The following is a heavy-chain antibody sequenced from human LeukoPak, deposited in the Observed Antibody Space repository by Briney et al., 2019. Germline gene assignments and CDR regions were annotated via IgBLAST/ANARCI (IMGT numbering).Heavy chain of an antibody. D-gene: IGHD6-13*01. CDR2: IRSKANSYAT. Sequence: PGGSLRLSCAASGFTFSGSAMHWVRQASGKGLEWVGRIRSKANSYATAYAASVKGRFTISRDDSKNTAYLQMNSLKTEDTAVYYCTRHPLGRAAAPYYYYGMDVWGQGTTVTVSS. V-gene: IGHV3-73*01. J-gene: IGHJ6*02. CDR3: TRHPLGRAAAPYYYYGMDV. CDR1: GFTFSGSA.